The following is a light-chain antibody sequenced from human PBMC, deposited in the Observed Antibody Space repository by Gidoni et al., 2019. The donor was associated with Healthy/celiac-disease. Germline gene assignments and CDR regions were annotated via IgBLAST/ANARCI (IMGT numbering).Light chain of an antibody. CDR3: QQYYTTPFT. J-gene: IGKJ3*01. V-gene: IGKV4-1*01. Sequence: DIVMTQSPDPLAVSLGERATINCKSSQSVLYTSDNKNYLAWFQQKPGQPPKQLIYWASTRQSGVPDRFSGSGSGTDFTLTISSLQAEDVALYYCQQYYTTPFTFGPXTKVGLK. CDR1: QSVLYTSDNKNY. CDR2: WAS.